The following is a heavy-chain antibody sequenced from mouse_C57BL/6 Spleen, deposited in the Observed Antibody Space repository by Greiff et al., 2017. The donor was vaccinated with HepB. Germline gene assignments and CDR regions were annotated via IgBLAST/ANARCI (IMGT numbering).Heavy chain of an antibody. CDR3: AREEDYYGSSYSWFAY. D-gene: IGHD1-1*01. Sequence: QVQLQQPGTELVKPGASVKLSCKASGYTFTSYWMHWVKQRPGQGLEWIGNINPSNGGTNYNEKFKSKATLTVDKSSSTAYMQLSSLTSEDSAVYYCAREEDYYGSSYSWFAYWGQGTLVTVSA. J-gene: IGHJ3*01. V-gene: IGHV1-53*01. CDR2: INPSNGGT. CDR1: GYTFTSYW.